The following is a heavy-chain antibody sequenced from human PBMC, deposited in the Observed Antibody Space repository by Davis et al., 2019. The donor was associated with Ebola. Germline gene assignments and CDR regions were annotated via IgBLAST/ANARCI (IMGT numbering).Heavy chain of an antibody. D-gene: IGHD3-3*01. V-gene: IGHV3-23*01. CDR2: ISGSGGTT. CDR3: ARSGLSFGVVKYHYGMDA. J-gene: IGHJ6*04. CDR1: VITFSSYA. Sequence: GESLKISCADSVITFSSYAMTWVRQAPGKGLEWVSAISGSGGTTYYAGSVKGRFTVSRDNSKNTLYLQMNSLRAEDTAVYYCARSGLSFGVVKYHYGMDAWGKGTTVTVSS.